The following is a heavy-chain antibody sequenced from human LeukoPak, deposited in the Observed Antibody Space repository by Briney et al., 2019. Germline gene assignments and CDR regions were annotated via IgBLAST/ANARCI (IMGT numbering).Heavy chain of an antibody. V-gene: IGHV4-39*01. CDR2: IYYSGST. CDR3: ARANMVRGDPYFDY. Sequence: SETLSLTCTVSGGSISSSSYYWGWIRQPPGEGLEWIGSIYYSGSTYYNPSLKSRVTISVDTPKNQFSLKLSSVTAADTAVYYCARANMVRGDPYFDYWGQGTLVTVSS. CDR1: GGSISSSSYY. D-gene: IGHD3-10*01. J-gene: IGHJ4*02.